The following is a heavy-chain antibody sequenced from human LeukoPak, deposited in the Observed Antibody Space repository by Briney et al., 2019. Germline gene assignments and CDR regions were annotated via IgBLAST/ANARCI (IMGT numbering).Heavy chain of an antibody. V-gene: IGHV3-23*01. CDR2: ISDSGGTT. Sequence: GGSLRLSCAASGFTFSSFAMSWVRQAPGKGLEWVSLISDSGGTTYYTDSVKGRFTISRDKSKNTLFLQMNSLRAEDAAVYYCAKVTYSGSWYHFNYWGQGALVTVSS. CDR3: AKVTYSGSWYHFNY. CDR1: GFTFSSFA. J-gene: IGHJ4*02. D-gene: IGHD6-13*01.